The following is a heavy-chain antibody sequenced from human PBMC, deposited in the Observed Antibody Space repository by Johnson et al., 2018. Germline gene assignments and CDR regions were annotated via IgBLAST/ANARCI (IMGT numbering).Heavy chain of an antibody. CDR2: ITHTGST. V-gene: IGHV4-34*01. CDR1: GGSFSGYY. J-gene: IGHJ6*03. CDR3: SRPRYSSSSGAMDV. Sequence: QVQLQQWGAGLLKXSETLSLTSAVYGGSFSGYYWSWIRQPPGKGLEWIGEITHTGSTNYNPPLTSRVTISVDTSKNQFSLKRSSVTAADTAVYYCSRPRYSSSSGAMDVWGKGTTVTVSS. D-gene: IGHD6-6*01.